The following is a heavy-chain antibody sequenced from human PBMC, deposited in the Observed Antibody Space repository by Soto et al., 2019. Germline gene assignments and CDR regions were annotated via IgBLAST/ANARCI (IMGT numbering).Heavy chain of an antibody. D-gene: IGHD1-26*01. CDR2: IYHSGST. V-gene: IGHV4-61*08. CDR3: ARLGIGWEFPFDY. J-gene: IGHJ4*02. Sequence: QVQLQESGPGLVKPSETLSLTCIVSGGSVSNDAYYWSWIRQPPGKGLEWIGYIYHSGSTYYNPSLKSRDTISADTSANQCSLKVSSVTAADTAVYYCARLGIGWEFPFDYWGQGTLVNVSS. CDR1: GGSVSNDAYY.